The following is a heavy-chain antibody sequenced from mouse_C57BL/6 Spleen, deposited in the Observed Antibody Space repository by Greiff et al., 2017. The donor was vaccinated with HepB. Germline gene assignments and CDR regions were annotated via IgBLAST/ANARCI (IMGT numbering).Heavy chain of an antibody. J-gene: IGHJ2*01. D-gene: IGHD4-1*01. CDR1: GYAFSSSW. Sequence: VKLQESGPELVKPGASVKISCKASGYAFSSSWMNWVKQRPGKGLEWIGRIYPGDGDTNYNGKFKGKATLTADKSSSTAYMQLSSLTSEDSAVYFCARLILTGTYFDYWGQGTTLTVSS. V-gene: IGHV1-82*01. CDR3: ARLILTGTYFDY. CDR2: IYPGDGDT.